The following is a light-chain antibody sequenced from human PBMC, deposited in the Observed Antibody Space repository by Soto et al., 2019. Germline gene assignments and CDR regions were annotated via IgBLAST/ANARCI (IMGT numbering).Light chain of an antibody. CDR1: QSISSW. Sequence: DIQMTQSPSSLSASVEERGTITCRASQSISSWLACYQQKPGKAPKLLIYKASSLESGVPSRFSGSGSGTEFPLTISSLQPDDFATYYCQQYNSYWTFGQGTKVDI. CDR2: KAS. V-gene: IGKV1-5*03. J-gene: IGKJ1*01. CDR3: QQYNSYWT.